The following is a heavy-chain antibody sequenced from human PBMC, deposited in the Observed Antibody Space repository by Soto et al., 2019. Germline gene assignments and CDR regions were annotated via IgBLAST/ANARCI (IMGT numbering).Heavy chain of an antibody. CDR3: AKDIGDYGGAFDI. V-gene: IGHV3-23*01. D-gene: IGHD4-17*01. CDR1: GFTFSSYA. CDR2: ISGSGGST. Sequence: EVQLLESGGGLVQPGGSLRLSCAASGFTFSSYAMSWVRQAPGKGLEWVSAISGSGGSTYYADSVKGRFTISRDNSKNTLYLQMNSLSAEDTAVYYCAKDIGDYGGAFDIWGQGTMVTVSS. J-gene: IGHJ3*02.